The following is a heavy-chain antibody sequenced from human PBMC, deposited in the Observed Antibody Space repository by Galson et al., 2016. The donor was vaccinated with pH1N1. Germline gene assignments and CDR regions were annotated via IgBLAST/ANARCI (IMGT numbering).Heavy chain of an antibody. V-gene: IGHV1-46*01. D-gene: IGHD2-8*01. CDR2: INPSGGET. CDR1: GYTFPNYF. Sequence: SVKVSCKASGYTFPNYFMHWVRQAPGQGLEWMGVINPSGGETTYAQKFQGRVTMTRDRSTRTAYMELGSMSSGDTAVYYCARKICTSHSCVFDYWGQGTLVSVTS. CDR3: ARKICTSHSCVFDY. J-gene: IGHJ4*02.